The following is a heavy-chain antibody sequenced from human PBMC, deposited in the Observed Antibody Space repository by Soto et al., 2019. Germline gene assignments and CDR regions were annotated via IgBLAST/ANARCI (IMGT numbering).Heavy chain of an antibody. CDR1: GYTFTSYY. J-gene: IGHJ6*02. V-gene: IGHV1-46*01. CDR2: INPSGGST. CDR3: AREGNSYSGMDV. Sequence: QVQLMQSGAEVKKPGASVRVSCMASGYTFTSYYMHCVRQAPGQVLEWMGVINPSGGSTTYAQRFQGRVTMTRDTSTSTVYMELSSLRSEDTAVYHCAREGNSYSGMDVWGQWTTVTVSS.